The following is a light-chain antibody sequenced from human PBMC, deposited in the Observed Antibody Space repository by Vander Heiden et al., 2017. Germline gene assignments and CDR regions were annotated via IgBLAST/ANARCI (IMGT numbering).Light chain of an antibody. Sequence: DIQMTQSPSTLSASVGDRVTVTCRASQSIHYYLAWFQQKPGKAPNLLISNARNLESGVPSRFSGSGSGTEFTLTITRLQPDDFATYFCQQYHSPWTFGQGTKLE. CDR1: QSIHYY. V-gene: IGKV1-5*01. J-gene: IGKJ1*01. CDR2: NAR. CDR3: QQYHSPWT.